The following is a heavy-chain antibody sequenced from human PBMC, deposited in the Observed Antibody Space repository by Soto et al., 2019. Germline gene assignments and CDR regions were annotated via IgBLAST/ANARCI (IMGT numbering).Heavy chain of an antibody. V-gene: IGHV3-30*18. D-gene: IGHD3-22*01. CDR2: ISYDGSNK. J-gene: IGHJ4*02. CDR3: AKYRLDSSGLDY. Sequence: QVQLVESGGGVVQPGRSLRLSCAASGFTFSSYGMHWVRQAPGKGLEWVAAISYDGSNKYYADSVKGRFTISRDNSKNTLYLQMHSLRAEDTAVYYCAKYRLDSSGLDYWGQGTLLTVS. CDR1: GFTFSSYG.